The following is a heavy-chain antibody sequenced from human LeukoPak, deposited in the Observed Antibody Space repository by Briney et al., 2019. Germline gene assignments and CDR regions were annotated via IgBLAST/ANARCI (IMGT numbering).Heavy chain of an antibody. CDR1: GGSFSGYY. Sequence: PSETLSLTCAVYGGSFSGYYWSWIRQPPGKGLEWIGEINHSGSTNYNPSLKSRVTISVDTSKNQFSLKLSSVTAADTAVYYCARRYRGSGSNYYYYYMDVWGKGTTVTISS. J-gene: IGHJ6*03. D-gene: IGHD3-10*01. CDR3: ARRYRGSGSNYYYYYMDV. CDR2: INHSGST. V-gene: IGHV4-34*01.